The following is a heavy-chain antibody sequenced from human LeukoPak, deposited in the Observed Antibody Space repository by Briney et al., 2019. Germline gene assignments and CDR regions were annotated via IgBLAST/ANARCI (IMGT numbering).Heavy chain of an antibody. D-gene: IGHD4-17*01. CDR2: ISDTVRDT. Sequence: TGGSLRLSCAASGFTFSAYGMSWVRQAPGKGLEWVSHISDTVRDTWYANSVKGRFIIFRDNSRDTVYLQMSSLRPEDTALYFCAKDNYGGIFASWGQGTLVTVSS. CDR3: AKDNYGGIFAS. CDR1: GFTFSAYG. J-gene: IGHJ4*02. V-gene: IGHV3-23*01.